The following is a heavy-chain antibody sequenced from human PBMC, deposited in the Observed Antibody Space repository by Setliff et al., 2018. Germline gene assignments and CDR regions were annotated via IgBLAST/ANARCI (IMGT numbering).Heavy chain of an antibody. J-gene: IGHJ3*02. V-gene: IGHV1-3*01. CDR1: GYTFTSYA. D-gene: IGHD2-21*02. Sequence: ASVKVSCKASGYTFTSYAMHWVRQAPGQGLEWMGWINAGNGNTKYSQKFQGRVTITRDTSASTAYMELSSLRSEDTAVYYCARGVSGGDCYGPIDAFDIWGQGTMVTVSS. CDR2: INAGNGNT. CDR3: ARGVSGGDCYGPIDAFDI.